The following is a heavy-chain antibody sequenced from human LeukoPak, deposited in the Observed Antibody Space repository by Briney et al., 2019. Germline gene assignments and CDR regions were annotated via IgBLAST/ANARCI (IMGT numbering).Heavy chain of an antibody. Sequence: GGSLRLSCGASGFTFSSYAMSWVRQAPGKGLEWVSTISGGGGSTYYADSVKGRFTISRDNSKNTLDLQMNSLRAEDTAVYYCANLIVGATEFFDPWGQGTLVTVSS. D-gene: IGHD1-26*01. V-gene: IGHV3-23*01. CDR3: ANLIVGATEFFDP. CDR2: ISGGGGST. CDR1: GFTFSSYA. J-gene: IGHJ5*02.